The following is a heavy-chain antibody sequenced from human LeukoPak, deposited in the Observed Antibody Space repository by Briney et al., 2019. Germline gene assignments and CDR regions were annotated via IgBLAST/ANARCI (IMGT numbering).Heavy chain of an antibody. CDR2: ISWDSGSI. Sequence: PGGSLRLSCAASGFTFDDYAMHWVRHAPGKGLEWVSGISWDSGSIGYADSVKGRFTISRDNAKNSLYLQMNSLRAEDTALYYCAKDRNIAVAGMMDVLDYWGQGTLVTVSS. D-gene: IGHD6-19*01. CDR1: GFTFDDYA. J-gene: IGHJ4*02. CDR3: AKDRNIAVAGMMDVLDY. V-gene: IGHV3-9*01.